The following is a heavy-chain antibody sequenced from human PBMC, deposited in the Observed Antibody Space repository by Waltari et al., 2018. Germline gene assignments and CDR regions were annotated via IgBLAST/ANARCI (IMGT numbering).Heavy chain of an antibody. V-gene: IGHV4-4*07. CDR1: GGSMSNTH. J-gene: IGHJ4*02. D-gene: IGHD5-18*01. CDR2: LHNSGSS. Sequence: QVQLQESGPGLVKPSETLSLTCSVSGGSMSNTHWSWFRQPAGKGLEWIGHLHNSGSSNYNPSLKSRVDVSVDRSKNQFSLRLASVTAADTAVYYCARDPVDGYGHFDFWGQGILVSVSS. CDR3: ARDPVDGYGHFDF.